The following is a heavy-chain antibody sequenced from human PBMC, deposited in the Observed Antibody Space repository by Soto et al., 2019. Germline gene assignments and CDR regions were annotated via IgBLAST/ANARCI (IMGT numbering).Heavy chain of an antibody. CDR2: IKKDGSEK. CDR3: VGGSGWLMDT. J-gene: IGHJ5*02. Sequence: EVQLVASGGGLVQPGGSLRLSCAASGFSFSSYWMNWVRLAPGKGLEWVANIKKDGSEKLYVDSVEGRFTISRDNAKNSLFLQMNNLRADDTAMYYCVGGSGWLMDTWGQGTPVIVSS. V-gene: IGHV3-7*03. D-gene: IGHD6-19*01. CDR1: GFSFSSYW.